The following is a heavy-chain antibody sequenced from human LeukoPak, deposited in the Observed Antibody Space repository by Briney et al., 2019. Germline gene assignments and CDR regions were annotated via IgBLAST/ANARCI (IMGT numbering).Heavy chain of an antibody. CDR1: GGSISSSSYY. CDR3: ARAYFHAFDI. J-gene: IGHJ3*02. V-gene: IGHV4-39*07. Sequence: SETLSLTCTVSGGSISSSSYYWGWIRQPPGKGLEWIGRIYYSGSTYYNPSLKSRVTISVDTSKNQFSLKLSSVTAADTAVYYCARAYFHAFDIWGQGTMVTVSS. D-gene: IGHD2/OR15-2a*01. CDR2: IYYSGST.